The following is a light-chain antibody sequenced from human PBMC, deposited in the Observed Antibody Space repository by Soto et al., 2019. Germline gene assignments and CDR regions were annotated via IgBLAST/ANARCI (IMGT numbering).Light chain of an antibody. J-gene: IGLJ1*01. CDR1: SSDVGRYNH. CDR3: NSHTSGDFRV. Sequence: QSVLTQPASVSGSPGQSITISCTGTSSDVGRYNHVSWYQHHPGKAPKLIISEVSNRPSGVSNRFSDSKSGYTASLTISGLQAEDEADYYCNSHTSGDFRVFGTGTKLTVL. V-gene: IGLV2-14*01. CDR2: EVS.